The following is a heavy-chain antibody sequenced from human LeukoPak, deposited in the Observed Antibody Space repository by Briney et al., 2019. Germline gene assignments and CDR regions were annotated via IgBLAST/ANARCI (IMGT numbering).Heavy chain of an antibody. D-gene: IGHD1-26*01. J-gene: IGHJ6*03. CDR1: GGTFSSYA. Sequence: ASVKVSCKASGGTFSSYAISWVRQAPGQGLEWMGGIIPIFGTANYAQKFQGRVTITTDEFTSTAYMELSSLRSEDTAVYYCASMKWELLPGYYYYYMDVWGKGTTVTVSS. CDR2: IIPIFGTA. CDR3: ASMKWELLPGYYYYYMDV. V-gene: IGHV1-69*05.